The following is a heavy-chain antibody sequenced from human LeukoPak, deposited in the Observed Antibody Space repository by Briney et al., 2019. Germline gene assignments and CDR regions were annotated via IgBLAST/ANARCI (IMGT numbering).Heavy chain of an antibody. CDR2: IYPSGSP. V-gene: IGHV4-4*02. CDR1: GDSISSSNW. J-gene: IGHJ5*02. CDR3: ARGPQPYCSGGICHSRWLDP. Sequence: NPSGTLSLTCAASGDSISSSNWWNWVRHSPDKGLEWIGEIYPSGSPNYNPSLKSRVTISLDKSKNQFSLKLSSLTATDTAVYYCARGPQPYCSGGICHSRWLDPWGQGTLVTVSS. D-gene: IGHD2-15*01.